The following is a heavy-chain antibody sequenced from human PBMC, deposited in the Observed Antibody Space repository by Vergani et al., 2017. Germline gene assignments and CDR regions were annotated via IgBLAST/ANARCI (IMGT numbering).Heavy chain of an antibody. V-gene: IGHV3-33*01. Sequence: QVQLVESGGGVVQPGRSLRLSCATSGFTFSSYGMHWVRQAPGKGLEWVAVIWYDGSNKYYADSVKGQFTISRDNSKNTLYLQMNSLRAEDTAVYYCARDLTGDFDYWGQGTLVTVSS. CDR2: IWYDGSNK. CDR1: GFTFSSYG. J-gene: IGHJ4*02. CDR3: ARDLTGDFDY. D-gene: IGHD7-27*01.